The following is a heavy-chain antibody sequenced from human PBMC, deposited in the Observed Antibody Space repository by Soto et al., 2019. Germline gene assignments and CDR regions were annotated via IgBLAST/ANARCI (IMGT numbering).Heavy chain of an antibody. Sequence: ASVKVSCKASGGTFSSYAISWVRQAPGQGLEWMGGIIPIFGTANYAQKFQGRVTITADESTSTAYMELSSLRSEDTAVYYCASARRVGATSYHWFDPWGQGTLVTVSS. V-gene: IGHV1-69*13. CDR2: IIPIFGTA. D-gene: IGHD1-26*01. CDR1: GGTFSSYA. J-gene: IGHJ5*02. CDR3: ASARRVGATSYHWFDP.